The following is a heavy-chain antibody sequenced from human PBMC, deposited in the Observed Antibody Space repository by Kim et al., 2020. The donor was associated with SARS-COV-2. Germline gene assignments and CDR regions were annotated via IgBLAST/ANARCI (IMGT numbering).Heavy chain of an antibody. CDR2: IYTSGST. V-gene: IGHV4-4*07. CDR1: GGSISSYY. Sequence: SETLSLTCTVSGGSISSYYWSWIRQPAGKGLEWIGRIYTSGSTNYNPSLKSRVTMSVDTSKNQFSLKLSSVTAADTAVYYCARDLYRGYYYDSSGYYGYWGQGTLVTVSS. D-gene: IGHD3-22*01. CDR3: ARDLYRGYYYDSSGYYGY. J-gene: IGHJ4*02.